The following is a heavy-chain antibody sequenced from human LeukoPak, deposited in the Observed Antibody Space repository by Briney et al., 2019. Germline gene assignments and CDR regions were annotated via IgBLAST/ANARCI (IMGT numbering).Heavy chain of an antibody. CDR1: GFTFSSYW. V-gene: IGHV3-7*04. CDR3: ARDKGDGYNFYGMDV. Sequence: SGGSLRLSCAASGFTFSSYWMTWVRQAAGKGPEWVANINQDGREKHYVDSLTGRFTISRDNAKNSLYLQMSSLRVEDTAVYYCARDKGDGYNFYGMDVWGQGTTVTVSS. D-gene: IGHD5-24*01. J-gene: IGHJ6*02. CDR2: INQDGREK.